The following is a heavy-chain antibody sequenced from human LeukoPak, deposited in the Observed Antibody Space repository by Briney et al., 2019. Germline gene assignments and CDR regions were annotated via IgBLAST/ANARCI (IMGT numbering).Heavy chain of an antibody. V-gene: IGHV4-61*02. D-gene: IGHD3-16*01. CDR2: SYTSGRT. CDR3: AREVWAGATRWFDH. CDR1: GGSISSGIYS. J-gene: IGHJ5*02. Sequence: NPSETLSLTCTGHGGSISSGIYSRSWIRQPAGKGLEWPGLSYTSGRTNYNPSLKRRVTISVDTSKNQFSLKLSSVTAADTAVYYCAREVWAGATRWFDHWGQGTLVTVSS.